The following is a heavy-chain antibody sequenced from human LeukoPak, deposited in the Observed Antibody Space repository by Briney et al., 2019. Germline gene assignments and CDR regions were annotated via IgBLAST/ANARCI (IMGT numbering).Heavy chain of an antibody. CDR3: ARHGGWLAGARN. D-gene: IGHD6-19*01. V-gene: IGHV4-59*08. J-gene: IGHJ4*02. CDR1: GGSISNYY. Sequence: SETLSLTCTVSGGSISNYYWSWIRQSPGKGLEGIGYIYYSGSTNYNPSLKSRFTISVDTSKNQFSLKLTSVTAADTAVYYCARHGGWLAGARNWGQGTLVTVSS. CDR2: IYYSGST.